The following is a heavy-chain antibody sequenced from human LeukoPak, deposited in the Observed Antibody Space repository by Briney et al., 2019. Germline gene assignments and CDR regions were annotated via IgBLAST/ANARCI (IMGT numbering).Heavy chain of an antibody. D-gene: IGHD3-3*01. CDR2: IDGSGSTT. J-gene: IGHJ4*02. Sequence: GGSLRLSCAASGFTFTRYAMSWVRQAPGKGLEWGSTIDGSGSTTFSADSVSGPFNISRDNSKNTLYLQMSNLRAEDTAKYYCAKGFGDTTFGVVTTNDYWGQGILVSVSS. V-gene: IGHV3-23*01. CDR3: AKGFGDTTFGVVTTNDY. CDR1: GFTFTRYA.